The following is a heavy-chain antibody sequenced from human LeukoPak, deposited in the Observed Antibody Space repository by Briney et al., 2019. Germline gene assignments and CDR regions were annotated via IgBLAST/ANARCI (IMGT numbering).Heavy chain of an antibody. D-gene: IGHD3-9*01. CDR1: GYTFTSYG. CDR2: ISAYNGNT. CDR3: ARDELRYFDWSADPYFGY. Sequence: GASVKVSCKASGYTFTSYGISWVRQAPGQGLEWMGWISAYNGNTNYARKLQGRVTMTTDTSTSTAYMELRSLRSDDTAVYYCARDELRYFDWSADPYFGYWGQGTLVTVSS. V-gene: IGHV1-18*04. J-gene: IGHJ4*02.